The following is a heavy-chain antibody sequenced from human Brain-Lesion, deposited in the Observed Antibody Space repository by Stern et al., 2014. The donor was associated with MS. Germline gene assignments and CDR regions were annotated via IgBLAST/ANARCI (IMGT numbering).Heavy chain of an antibody. CDR3: TILSGPYDH. V-gene: IGHV3-74*02. CDR1: GFTFSNSW. Sequence: EVQLVQSGGGLVQPGGSLRLSCAASGFTFSNSWMHWVRQAPGKGLVWVSRINRDGSTTTYADSVTGRFTISRDNAKNTLYLQMSSLRAEDTAVYYCTILSGPYDHWGQGTLVTVSS. J-gene: IGHJ4*02. CDR2: INRDGSTT. D-gene: IGHD3-10*01.